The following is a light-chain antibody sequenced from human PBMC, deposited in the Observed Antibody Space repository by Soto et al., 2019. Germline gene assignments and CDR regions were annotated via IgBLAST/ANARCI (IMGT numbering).Light chain of an antibody. CDR3: QSYDSSLSVVV. J-gene: IGLJ2*01. CDR1: SSNIGAGYD. Sequence: QSVLTQPPSVSGAPGQRVTISCTGSSSNIGAGYDVHWYQQLPGTAPKLLIYGNSNRPSGVPDRFSGSKSGTSASLAITGRQAEDEAEYYCQSYDSSLSVVVFGGGTKLTVL. CDR2: GNS. V-gene: IGLV1-40*01.